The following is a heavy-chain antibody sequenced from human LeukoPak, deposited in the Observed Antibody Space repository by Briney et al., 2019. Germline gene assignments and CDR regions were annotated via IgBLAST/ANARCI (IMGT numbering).Heavy chain of an antibody. CDR2: ISGSGGST. V-gene: IGHV3-23*01. CDR1: GFTSSSYA. CDR3: AKGLGYCSGGSCYVSFDY. J-gene: IGHJ4*02. D-gene: IGHD2-15*01. Sequence: GGSLRLSCAASGFTSSSYAMSWVRQAPGKGLEWVSAISGSGGSTYYADSVKGRFTISRDNSKNTLYLQMNSLRAEDTAVYYCAKGLGYCSGGSCYVSFDYWGQGTLVTVSS.